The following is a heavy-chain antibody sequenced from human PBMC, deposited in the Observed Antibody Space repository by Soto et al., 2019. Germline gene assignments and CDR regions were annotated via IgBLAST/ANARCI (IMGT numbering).Heavy chain of an antibody. D-gene: IGHD3-3*01. V-gene: IGHV3-30-3*01. Sequence: QVQLVESGGGVVQPGRSLRLSCAASGFTFSSYAMHWVRQAPGKGLEWVAVISYDGSNKYYADSVKGRFTISRDNSKNTLYLQMNSLRAEDTAVYYCARDPGGTDFAEWTYHFDYWGQGTLVTVSS. CDR2: ISYDGSNK. CDR3: ARDPGGTDFAEWTYHFDY. J-gene: IGHJ4*02. CDR1: GFTFSSYA.